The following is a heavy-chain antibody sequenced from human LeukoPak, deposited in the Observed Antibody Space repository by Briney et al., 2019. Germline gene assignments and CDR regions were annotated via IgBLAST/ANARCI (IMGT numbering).Heavy chain of an antibody. CDR1: GFTFSSYA. D-gene: IGHD5-24*01. Sequence: GGSLRLSCAASGFTFSSYAMSWVRQAPGKGLEWVSAISGSGGSTYYADSVKGRFTISRDNSENTLYLQMNSLRAEDTAVYYCAKDLLRDGYNSWDAGYFDYWGQGTLVTVSS. CDR2: ISGSGGST. V-gene: IGHV3-23*01. J-gene: IGHJ4*02. CDR3: AKDLLRDGYNSWDAGYFDY.